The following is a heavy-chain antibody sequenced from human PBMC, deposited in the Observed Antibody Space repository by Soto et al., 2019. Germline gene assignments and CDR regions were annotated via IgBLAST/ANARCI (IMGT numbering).Heavy chain of an antibody. D-gene: IGHD5-18*01. Sequence: PVGSLRLSCAASGFTFSSYEMNWVRQAPGKGLEWVSYISSSDSTIYYADSVKGRFTISRDNAKNSLYLQMNSLRAEDTAVYYCARRTWIQLWPQRYNWFDPWGQGTLVTVSS. J-gene: IGHJ5*02. V-gene: IGHV3-48*03. CDR2: ISSSDSTI. CDR3: ARRTWIQLWPQRYNWFDP. CDR1: GFTFSSYE.